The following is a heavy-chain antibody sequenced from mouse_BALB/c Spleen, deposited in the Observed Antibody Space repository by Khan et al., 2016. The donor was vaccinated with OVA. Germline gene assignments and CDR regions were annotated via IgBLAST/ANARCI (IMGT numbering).Heavy chain of an antibody. Sequence: QVQLQQSGAELARPGASVKMSCKASGYTFTSYTMHWVKQRPGQGLEWIGYITPRSSFTNYNQKFNDKATLTADKSSSTAYMQLSSLTSEDSAVXYRAKKTSLYNMDYWGQGTSIPGSS. D-gene: IGHD1-1*01. CDR2: ITPRSSFT. V-gene: IGHV1-4*01. CDR1: GYTFTSYT. CDR3: AKKTSLYNMDY. J-gene: IGHJ4*01.